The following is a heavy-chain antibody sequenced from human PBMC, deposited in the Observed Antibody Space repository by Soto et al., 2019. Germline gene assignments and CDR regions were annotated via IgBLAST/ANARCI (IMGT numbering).Heavy chain of an antibody. CDR3: ARDGDVNTGFGKDY. CDR2: IWYDGGNK. Sequence: VQLVGSGGGVVQPGRSLRLSCAASGFTFSNYGMHWVRQAPGKGLEWVAFIWYDGGNKYYAESVKGRFTISRDNSKNTLYLQMNSLRAEDTAVYYCARDGDVNTGFGKDYWGQGTLVTVSS. D-gene: IGHD3-16*01. V-gene: IGHV3-33*01. J-gene: IGHJ4*02. CDR1: GFTFSNYG.